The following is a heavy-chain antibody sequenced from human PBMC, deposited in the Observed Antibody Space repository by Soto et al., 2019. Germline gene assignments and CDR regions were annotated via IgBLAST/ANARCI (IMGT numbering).Heavy chain of an antibody. CDR2: IYYSGST. CDR3: ARRGMVRGWSWFDP. D-gene: IGHD3-10*01. CDR1: GGSISSSSYY. V-gene: IGHV4-39*01. Sequence: SETLSLTCTVSGGSISSSSYYWGWIRQPPGKGLEWIGSIYYSGSTYYNPSLKSRVTISVDTSKNQFSLKLSSVTAADTAVYYCARRGMVRGWSWFDPWGQGTLVTVSS. J-gene: IGHJ5*02.